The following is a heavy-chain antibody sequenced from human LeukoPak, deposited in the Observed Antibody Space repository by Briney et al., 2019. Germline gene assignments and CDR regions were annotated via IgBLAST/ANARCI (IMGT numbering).Heavy chain of an antibody. J-gene: IGHJ3*02. CDR1: GGSISSGSYY. Sequence: SETLSLTCTVSGGSISSGSYYWSWIRQPAGKGLEWIGRIYTSGSTNYNPSLKSRVTISVDRSKNQFSLKLSSVTAADTAVYYCARGVATITSGPSDAFDIWGQGTMVTVSS. D-gene: IGHD5-12*01. CDR3: ARGVATITSGPSDAFDI. CDR2: IYTSGST. V-gene: IGHV4-61*02.